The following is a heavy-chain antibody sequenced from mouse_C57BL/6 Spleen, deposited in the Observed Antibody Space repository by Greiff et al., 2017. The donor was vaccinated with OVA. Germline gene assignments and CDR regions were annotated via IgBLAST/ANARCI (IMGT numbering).Heavy chain of an antibody. V-gene: IGHV2-2*01. CDR3: ARKGDGNYPHWYCDV. Sequence: VKLMESGPGLVQPSQSLSITCTVSGFSLTSYGVHWVRQSPGKGLEWLGVIWSGGSTDYNAAFISRLSISKDNSKSQVFFKMNSLQADYTAIYYCARKGDGNYPHWYCDVWGTGTTVTVSS. CDR2: IWSGGST. J-gene: IGHJ1*03. D-gene: IGHD2-1*01. CDR1: GFSLTSYG.